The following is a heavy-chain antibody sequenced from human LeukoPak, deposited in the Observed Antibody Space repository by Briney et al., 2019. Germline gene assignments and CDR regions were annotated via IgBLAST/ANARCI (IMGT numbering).Heavy chain of an antibody. CDR3: AKDLSYGGNSGGDAFDI. CDR1: GFTFSSYG. J-gene: IGHJ3*02. CDR2: ISGSGGST. D-gene: IGHD4-23*01. Sequence: GGSLRLSCAASGFTFSSYGMSWVRQAPGKGLEWVSAISGSGGSTYYEDFVKGRFTISRDNSKNTLYLQMNSLRAEDTAVYYCAKDLSYGGNSGGDAFDIWGQGTMVTVSS. V-gene: IGHV3-23*01.